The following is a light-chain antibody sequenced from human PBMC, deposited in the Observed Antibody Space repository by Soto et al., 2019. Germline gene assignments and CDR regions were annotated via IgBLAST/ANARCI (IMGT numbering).Light chain of an antibody. V-gene: IGKV3-20*01. CDR3: QQYCSSPFT. CDR2: GAS. J-gene: IGKJ3*01. CDR1: QTVTNSY. Sequence: EIVLTQSPGTLSLSPGERATLSCRASQTVTNSYLAWHQQKPGQAPRLLIYGASSRATGIPDRFSGSGSGTDFTLTISRLEPEDFAVYYCQQYCSSPFTFGPGTKVDFK.